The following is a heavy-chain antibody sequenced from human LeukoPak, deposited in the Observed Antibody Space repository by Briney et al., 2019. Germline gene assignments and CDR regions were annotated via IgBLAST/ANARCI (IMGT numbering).Heavy chain of an antibody. V-gene: IGHV3-74*01. CDR2: MDPDGRTT. Sequence: GGSLRLSCAASGFTFSSYWMHWVRQAPGKGLEWVSRMDPDGRTTDYADSVKGRFTISRDNAKDTLYLQMSSLRDEDTAIYYGISDLCGRDYQRGRGTLVTVSS. CDR1: GFTFSSYW. J-gene: IGHJ1*01. CDR3: ISDLCGRDYQ. D-gene: IGHD2-2*01.